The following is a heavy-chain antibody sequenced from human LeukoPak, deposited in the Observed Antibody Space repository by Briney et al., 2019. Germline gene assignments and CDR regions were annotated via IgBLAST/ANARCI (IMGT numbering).Heavy chain of an antibody. D-gene: IGHD3-10*01. CDR2: INHSGST. CDR3: ASITMVRGVINP. Sequence: SETLSLTCAVYGGSFSGYYWSWIRHPPGKGLEWIGEINHSGSTNYNPSLKSRVTISVDTSKNQFSLKLSSVTAADTAVYYCASITMVRGVINPWGQGTLVTVSS. CDR1: GGSFSGYY. V-gene: IGHV4-34*01. J-gene: IGHJ5*02.